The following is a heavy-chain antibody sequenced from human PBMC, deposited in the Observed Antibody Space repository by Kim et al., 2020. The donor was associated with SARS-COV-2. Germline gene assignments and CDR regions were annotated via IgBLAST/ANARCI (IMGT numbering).Heavy chain of an antibody. Sequence: ASVKVSCKASGYTFTSYAMHWVRQAPGQRLEWMGWINAGNGNTKYSQKFQGRVTITRDTSASTAYLELSSLRSEDTAVYYFAGRRVGAAGDFDYWGQGTPVTVSS. D-gene: IGHD1-26*01. CDR1: GYTFTSYA. V-gene: IGHV1-3*01. CDR3: AGRRVGAAGDFDY. J-gene: IGHJ4*02. CDR2: INAGNGNT.